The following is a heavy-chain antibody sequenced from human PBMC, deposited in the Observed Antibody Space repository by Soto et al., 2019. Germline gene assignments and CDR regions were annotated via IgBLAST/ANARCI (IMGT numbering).Heavy chain of an antibody. V-gene: IGHV3-21*01. D-gene: IGHD3-10*01. Sequence: EVQLVESGGGLVKPGGSLRLSCAASGFTFSSYSMNWVRQAPGKGLEWVSSISSSSSYIYYADSVKGRFTISRDNAKNSLSLQMNSLRAEDTAVYYCARDAWPYYYGSRSFQTFDYWGQGTLVTVS. J-gene: IGHJ4*02. CDR3: ARDAWPYYYGSRSFQTFDY. CDR1: GFTFSSYS. CDR2: ISSSSSYI.